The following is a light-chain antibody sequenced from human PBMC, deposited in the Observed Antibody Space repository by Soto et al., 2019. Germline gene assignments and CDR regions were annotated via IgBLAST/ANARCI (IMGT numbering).Light chain of an antibody. Sequence: DTVMTQSPATLSVSPGERATLSCRASQSVSSNLAWYQQKPGQAPRLLIYGASTRATGIPARFSGSGSGTEFTLTISSLQSEDFAIYYCQQYNNWPLTFGGGTKVDNK. CDR2: GAS. CDR1: QSVSSN. J-gene: IGKJ4*02. V-gene: IGKV3-15*01. CDR3: QQYNNWPLT.